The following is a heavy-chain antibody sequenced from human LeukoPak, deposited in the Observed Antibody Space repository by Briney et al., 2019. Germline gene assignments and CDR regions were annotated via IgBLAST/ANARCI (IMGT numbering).Heavy chain of an antibody. CDR3: AKSRGGRYCSSTSCYALDY. V-gene: IGHV3-23*01. CDR2: ISGSGGST. J-gene: IGHJ4*02. D-gene: IGHD2-2*01. Sequence: AGGSLRLSCAASGFTFSSYAMSWVRQAPGKGLEWVSAISGSGGSTYYADSVKGRFTISRDNSKNTLYLQMNSLRAEDTAVYYCAKSRGGRYCSSTSCYALDYWGQGTLVTVSS. CDR1: GFTFSSYA.